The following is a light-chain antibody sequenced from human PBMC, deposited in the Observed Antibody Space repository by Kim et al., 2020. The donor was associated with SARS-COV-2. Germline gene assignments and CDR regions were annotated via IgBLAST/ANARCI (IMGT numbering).Light chain of an antibody. Sequence: EIVMTQSPPTLSVSPGERATLSCRASQSVSSNLAWYQQRPGQAPRLLIYGASTRATGIPARFSGSGSGTEFTLTISSLQSEDFAVYYCQQYNNWLRSFGRGTKVDIK. J-gene: IGKJ4*01. CDR2: GAS. CDR3: QQYNNWLRS. CDR1: QSVSSN. V-gene: IGKV3-15*01.